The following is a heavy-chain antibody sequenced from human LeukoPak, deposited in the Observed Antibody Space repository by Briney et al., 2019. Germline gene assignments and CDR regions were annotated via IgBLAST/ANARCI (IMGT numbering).Heavy chain of an antibody. CDR3: AGSSSWRLFGY. V-gene: IGHV3-13*04. CDR2: IGTAGDT. J-gene: IGHJ4*02. D-gene: IGHD6-13*01. Sequence: PGGSLRLSCAASGFAFSSYDMHWVRQATGKGLEWVSAIGTAGDTYYPGSVKGRFTISRDNSRDTLYLQMNSLRAEDTAVYYCAGSSSWRLFGYWGQGTVVTVSS. CDR1: GFAFSSYD.